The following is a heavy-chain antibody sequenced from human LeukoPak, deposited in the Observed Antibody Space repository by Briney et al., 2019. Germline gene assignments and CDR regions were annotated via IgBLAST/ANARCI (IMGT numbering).Heavy chain of an antibody. CDR1: GYSISSGYY. Sequence: SETLSLTCAVSGYSISSGYYWGWVRQPPGKGLEWIGAIFHSGNTYYSPSLKSRVTISIDTSKNQFSLKLRSVTVADTAVYYCARDGKESRGPIDYWGQGALVTVSS. D-gene: IGHD1-1*01. CDR2: IFHSGNT. CDR3: ARDGKESRGPIDY. V-gene: IGHV4-38-2*02. J-gene: IGHJ4*02.